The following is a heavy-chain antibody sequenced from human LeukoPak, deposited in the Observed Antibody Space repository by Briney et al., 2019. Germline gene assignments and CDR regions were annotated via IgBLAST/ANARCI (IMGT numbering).Heavy chain of an antibody. CDR3: ARRTSGYSSVWNWFDP. CDR2: IYHSGST. D-gene: IGHD6-19*01. J-gene: IGHJ5*02. CDR1: GGSISSGGYS. V-gene: IGHV4-30-2*01. Sequence: PSQTLSLTCAVSGGSISSGGYSWSWIRQPPGKGLEWIGYIYHSGSTYYNPSLKSRVTISVDRSKNQFSLKLSSVTAADTAVYYCARRTSGYSSVWNWFDPLGQGTLVTVSS.